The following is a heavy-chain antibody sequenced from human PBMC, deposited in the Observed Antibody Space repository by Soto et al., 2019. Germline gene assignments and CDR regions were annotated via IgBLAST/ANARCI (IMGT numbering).Heavy chain of an antibody. Sequence: SETLSLTCAVYGGSFSGYYWSWIRKPPGKGLEWIGEINHSGSTNYNPSLKSRVTISVDTSKNQFSLKLSSVTAADTAVYYCARESGDIVATITDYWGQGTLVTVSS. CDR2: INHSGST. V-gene: IGHV4-34*01. CDR1: GGSFSGYY. J-gene: IGHJ4*02. CDR3: ARESGDIVATITDY. D-gene: IGHD5-12*01.